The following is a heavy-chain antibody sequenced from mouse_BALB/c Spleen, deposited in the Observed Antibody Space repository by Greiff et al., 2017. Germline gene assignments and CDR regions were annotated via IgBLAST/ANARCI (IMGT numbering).Heavy chain of an antibody. CDR1: GYTFTSYW. D-gene: IGHD1-2*01. CDR2: INPSTGYT. CDR3: ALLLRLAY. Sequence: QVQLTESGAELAKPGASVKMSCKASGYTFTSYWMHWVKQRPGQGLEWIGYINPSTGYTEYNQKFKDKATLTADKSSSTAYMQLSSLTSEDSAVYYCALLLRLAYWGQGTTLTVSS. J-gene: IGHJ2*01. V-gene: IGHV1-7*01.